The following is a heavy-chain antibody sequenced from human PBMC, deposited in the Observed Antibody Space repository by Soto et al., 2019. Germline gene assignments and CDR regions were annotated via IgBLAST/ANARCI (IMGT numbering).Heavy chain of an antibody. Sequence: SETLSRTSTVASGFIISSSYYHSFIQHPPEKGLEWIGLIYYSGSTNYNPSLKSRVTISVDTAKNQFSLKLSSVTAADTAVYYCASGRIAVVGTFDYWGQGTLVTVSS. CDR3: ASGRIAVVGTFDY. J-gene: IGHJ4*02. D-gene: IGHD6-19*01. CDR1: SGFIISSSYY. V-gene: IGHV4-61*01. CDR2: IYYSGST.